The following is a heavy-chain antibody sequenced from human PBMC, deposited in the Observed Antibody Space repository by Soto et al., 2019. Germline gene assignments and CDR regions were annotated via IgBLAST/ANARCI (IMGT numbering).Heavy chain of an antibody. Sequence: EVQLVESGGGLVNPGGSLRLSCTASGFSISAYSLQWVRQVPVKGLEWVSYISSGSTSIYYADSVKGRFTISRDNAENSLLLQMNSLRDEDTAVYYCAACRPPSPYDWFYAMDVWGQGTTDSVSS. CDR2: ISSGSTSI. CDR1: GFSISAYS. D-gene: IGHD3-9*01. J-gene: IGHJ6*02. CDR3: AACRPPSPYDWFYAMDV. V-gene: IGHV3-48*02.